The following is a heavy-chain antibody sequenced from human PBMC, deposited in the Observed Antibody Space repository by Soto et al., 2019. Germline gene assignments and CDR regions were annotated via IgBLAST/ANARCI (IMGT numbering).Heavy chain of an antibody. CDR2: IIPIFGTA. Sequence: QVQLVQSGAEVKKPGSSVKVSCKASGGTFSSYAITWVRQAPGQGLEWMGGIIPIFGTANYAQKFQGRVTITAEETTGTAYMEPSSLRSEDTAVYYCARDRGPSSGYYPYWFDPWGQGTLVTVSS. J-gene: IGHJ5*02. V-gene: IGHV1-69*12. CDR1: GGTFSSYA. CDR3: ARDRGPSSGYYPYWFDP. D-gene: IGHD3-22*01.